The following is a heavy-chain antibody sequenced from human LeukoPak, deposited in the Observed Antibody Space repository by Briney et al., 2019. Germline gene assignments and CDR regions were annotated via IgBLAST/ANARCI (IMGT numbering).Heavy chain of an antibody. CDR3: ARSYYDILTGCFDY. D-gene: IGHD3-9*01. J-gene: IGHJ4*02. CDR2: ISAYNGNT. Sequence: GASVKVSCKASGYTFTSYGISWVRQAPGQGLEWMGWISAYNGNTNYAQKLQGRVTMTTDTSTSTAYMELRSLRSDDTAVYYCARSYYDILTGCFDYWGQGTLVTVSS. V-gene: IGHV1-18*01. CDR1: GYTFTSYG.